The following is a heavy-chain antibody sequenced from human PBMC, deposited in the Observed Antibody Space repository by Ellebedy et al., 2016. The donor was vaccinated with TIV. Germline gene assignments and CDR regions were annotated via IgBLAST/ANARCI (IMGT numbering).Heavy chain of an antibody. D-gene: IGHD3-10*01. V-gene: IGHV3-49*03. J-gene: IGHJ4*02. CDR1: GFTLGDYA. Sequence: GESLKISCTTSGFTLGDYAMNWFRQAPGKGLEWVGFIRKKASGGTTEYAASVKGRFTISRDDSTSIAYLQMNSLKTEDTAVYYCTRAPRDIRGIMYFDYWGQGTLVTVSS. CDR3: TRAPRDIRGIMYFDY. CDR2: IRKKASGGTT.